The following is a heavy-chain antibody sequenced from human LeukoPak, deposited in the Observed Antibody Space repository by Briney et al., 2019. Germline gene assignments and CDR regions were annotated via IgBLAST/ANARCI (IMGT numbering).Heavy chain of an antibody. CDR1: GYIFTDYY. Sequence: ASVKVSCKASGYIFTDYYMQWVRQAPGQGLEWMGWLNANSGGTNYAQKFQGRVTMTRDTSISTAYMELSRLTSDDTAVFYCGRRYCSGGSCYPDYWGQGTLVTVSS. CDR2: LNANSGGT. V-gene: IGHV1-2*02. CDR3: GRRYCSGGSCYPDY. J-gene: IGHJ4*02. D-gene: IGHD2-15*01.